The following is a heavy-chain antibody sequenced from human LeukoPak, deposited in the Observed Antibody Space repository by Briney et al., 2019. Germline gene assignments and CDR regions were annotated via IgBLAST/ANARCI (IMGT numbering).Heavy chain of an antibody. CDR1: GCSFSSYA. CDR2: ISASADST. D-gene: IGHD2-2*01. J-gene: IGHJ5*02. Sequence: GGSLTLSCIASGCSFSSYAMSWFLQAPGKGLEWDSAISASADSTYYADSVKGRFTISRDNSKNKLYLQMNSLRAEDTAVYYCAKLVQVYCSSYSCINWFDPWGQGTLVTVSS. CDR3: AKLVQVYCSSYSCINWFDP. V-gene: IGHV3-23*01.